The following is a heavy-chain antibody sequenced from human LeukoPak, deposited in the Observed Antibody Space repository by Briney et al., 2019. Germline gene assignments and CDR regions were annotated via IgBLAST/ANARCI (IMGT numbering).Heavy chain of an antibody. J-gene: IGHJ6*02. Sequence: GGSLRLSCAASGFTVSSNYMIWVRQAPGKGLEWVSLIYSGGSTYYADSVKGRFTISRDNSKNTLYLQMNSLRAEDTAMYYCGSPLKLYYYYGMDVWGQGTTVTVSS. CDR2: IYSGGST. CDR1: GFTVSSNY. V-gene: IGHV3-53*01. CDR3: GSPLKLYYYYGMDV. D-gene: IGHD1-26*01.